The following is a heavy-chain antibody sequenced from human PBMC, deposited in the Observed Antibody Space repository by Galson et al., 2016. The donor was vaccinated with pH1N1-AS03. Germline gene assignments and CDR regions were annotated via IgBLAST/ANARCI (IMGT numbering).Heavy chain of an antibody. CDR1: GGSITTNY. CDR2: ISYSGFT. D-gene: IGHD4-17*01. J-gene: IGHJ5*02. Sequence: LSLTCTLSGGSITTNYWIWIRQPPGKGLQWIGYISYSGFTNYNPSLRSRVTISIDTSKNQFSLKLSSVTATDTAVYYCARRVYGDYVNWFDPWGQGTLVTVSS. V-gene: IGHV4-59*08. CDR3: ARRVYGDYVNWFDP.